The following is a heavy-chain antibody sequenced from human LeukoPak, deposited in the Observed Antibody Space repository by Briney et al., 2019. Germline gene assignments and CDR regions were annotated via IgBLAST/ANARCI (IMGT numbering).Heavy chain of an antibody. CDR2: IYTGDNT. D-gene: IGHD2-2*01. CDR3: ASSTSTPGGFDF. V-gene: IGHV3-66*01. J-gene: IGHJ4*02. CDR1: RISDY. Sequence: GGSLRLSCAASRISDYMIWVRQALGTGLEWVSVIYTGDNTYYANSVKGRFTISRDNSQRMLYLQMNSLRAEDTSVYYCASSTSTPGGFDFWGQGTLVTVSS.